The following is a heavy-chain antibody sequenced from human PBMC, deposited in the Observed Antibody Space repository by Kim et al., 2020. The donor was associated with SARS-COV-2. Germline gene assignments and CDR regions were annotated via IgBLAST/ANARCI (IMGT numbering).Heavy chain of an antibody. CDR2: IYSGGST. D-gene: IGHD3-10*01. CDR3: ARDLNNLRYGSGSLSYYYGMDV. J-gene: IGHJ6*02. Sequence: GGSLRLSCAASGFTVSSNYMSWVRQAPGKGLEWVSVIYSGGSTYYADSVKGRFTISRDNSKNTLYLQMNSLRAEDTAVYYCARDLNNLRYGSGSLSYYYGMDVWGQGTTVTVSS. V-gene: IGHV3-66*01. CDR1: GFTVSSNY.